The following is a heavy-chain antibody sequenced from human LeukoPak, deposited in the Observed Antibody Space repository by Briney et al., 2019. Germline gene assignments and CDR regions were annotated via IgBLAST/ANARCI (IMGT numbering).Heavy chain of an antibody. CDR2: IYSGGST. Sequence: GGSLRLSCAASGFTVSSHPMSWVRQAPGKGPEWVSVIYSGGSTYYADSLKGRFTISRDNAKNSLYLQMNNLRAEDTAVYYCARDKYGSGSYSWSKRLDSWGQGTLVTVSS. J-gene: IGHJ4*02. CDR3: ARDKYGSGSYSWSKRLDS. V-gene: IGHV3-66*01. CDR1: GFTVSSHP. D-gene: IGHD3-10*01.